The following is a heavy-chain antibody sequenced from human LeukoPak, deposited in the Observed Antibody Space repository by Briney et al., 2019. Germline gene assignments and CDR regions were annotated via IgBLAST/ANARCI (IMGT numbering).Heavy chain of an antibody. Sequence: GGSLRLSCAASGFTFSSYWMSWVRRAPGKGLEWVANIKQDGSEKYYVDSVKGRFTISRDNAKNSLYLQMNSLRAGDTAVYYSSLEGSSWYRYFQHWGQGTLVTVSS. CDR2: IKQDGSEK. D-gene: IGHD6-13*01. V-gene: IGHV3-7*05. J-gene: IGHJ1*01. CDR1: GFTFSSYW. CDR3: SLEGSSWYRYFQH.